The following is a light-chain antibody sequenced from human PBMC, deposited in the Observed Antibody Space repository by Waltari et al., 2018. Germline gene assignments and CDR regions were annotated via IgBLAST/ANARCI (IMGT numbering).Light chain of an antibody. J-gene: IGLJ1*01. V-gene: IGLV1-40*01. CDR1: SSNIGGGYD. Sequence: QSLLTQPPSVSGAPGQRVTISCTGSSSNIGGGYDVHWYQQLPGAAPNLLIHAPKSRPSGVPVRFSGSKSGTSASLVITGLQTEDEADYYCQTYDSTLSAPYVFGTGTKVSIL. CDR3: QTYDSTLSAPYV. CDR2: APK.